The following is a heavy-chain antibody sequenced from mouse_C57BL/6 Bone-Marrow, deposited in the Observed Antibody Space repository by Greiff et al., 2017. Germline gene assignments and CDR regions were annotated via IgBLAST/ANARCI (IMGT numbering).Heavy chain of an antibody. D-gene: IGHD2-1*01. V-gene: IGHV1-82*01. Sequence: VMLVESGPELVKPGASVKISCKASGYAFSSSWMNWVKQRPGKGLEWIGRIYPGDGDTNYNGKFKGKATLTADKSSSTAYMQLSSLPSEDSAVYFCARIYYGNQYYFDTWGQGTTLTVSS. CDR1: GYAFSSSW. J-gene: IGHJ2*01. CDR2: IYPGDGDT. CDR3: ARIYYGNQYYFDT.